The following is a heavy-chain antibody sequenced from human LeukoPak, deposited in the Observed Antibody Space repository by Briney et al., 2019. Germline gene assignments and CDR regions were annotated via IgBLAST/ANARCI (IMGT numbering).Heavy chain of an antibody. V-gene: IGHV3-23*01. J-gene: IGHJ5*02. CDR3: ARDPRNVGLAP. CDR2: ISGNGGDT. D-gene: IGHD2-15*01. CDR1: GSTFDNCA. Sequence: PGGSLRLSCAAAGSTFDNCALSWVRQAPEKGLEWVSAISGNGGDTYYADSVKGRFTVSRDISKSTLYLQMNSLRVEDTAVYYCARDPRNVGLAPWGQGTLVTVSS.